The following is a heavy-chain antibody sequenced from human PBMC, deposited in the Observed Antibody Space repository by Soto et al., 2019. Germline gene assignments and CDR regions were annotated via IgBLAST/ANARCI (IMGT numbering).Heavy chain of an antibody. CDR2: INAANGDT. D-gene: IGHD6-13*01. Sequence: AASVKVSCKASGYTFTSYGIHWVRQAPGQRLEWMGWINAANGDTKYSPKFQGRVTITRDTSASTAYMELSSLRSEDTAVYYCVRRQVSATGIDWFDPWGQGTLVTVSS. CDR3: VRRQVSATGIDWFDP. J-gene: IGHJ5*02. CDR1: GYTFTSYG. V-gene: IGHV1-3*01.